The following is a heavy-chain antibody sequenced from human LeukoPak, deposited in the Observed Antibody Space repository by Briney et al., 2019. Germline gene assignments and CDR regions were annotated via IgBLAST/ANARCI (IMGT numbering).Heavy chain of an antibody. CDR2: MNPNSGNT. Sequence: ASVKVSCNSSAYTFTIYDYYWGRQATGQGLEWMGWMNPNSGNTGYAQKFQGRVTITRNTSISTAYMELSSLRSEDTAVYYCASRLAIGVTQRYKHVWGKGTTVTVSS. CDR1: AYTFTIYD. CDR3: ASRLAIGVTQRYKHV. D-gene: IGHD4-11*01. V-gene: IGHV1-8*03. J-gene: IGHJ6*03.